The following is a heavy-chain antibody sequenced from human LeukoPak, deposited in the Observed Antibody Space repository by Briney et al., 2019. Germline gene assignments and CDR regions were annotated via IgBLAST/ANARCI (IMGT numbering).Heavy chain of an antibody. CDR2: ISGSGGRI. J-gene: IGHJ3*02. CDR3: AKYYNSGWGNAFDI. Sequence: GGSLRLSCAASGFTFSSYAMSWVRQAPGKGLEWVSAISGSGGRIYYGASVKGRFTISRDNSKSTLYLQMNSLRAEYTAVYYCAKYYNSGWGNAFDIWGQGTMVTVSS. V-gene: IGHV3-23*01. CDR1: GFTFSSYA. D-gene: IGHD6-19*01.